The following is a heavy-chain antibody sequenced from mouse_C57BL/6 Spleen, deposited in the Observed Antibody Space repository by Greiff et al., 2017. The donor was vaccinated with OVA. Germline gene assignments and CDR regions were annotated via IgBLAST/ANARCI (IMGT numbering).Heavy chain of an antibody. Sequence: VQLQQPGAELVKPGASVKMSCKASGYTFTSYWITWVKQRPGQGLEWIGDIYPGSGSTNYNEKFKSKATLTVDTSSSTAYMQRSSLTSEDAAVYYCARREAFITTVVSYVDYWGQGTTLTVSA. CDR3: ARREAFITTVVSYVDY. J-gene: IGHJ2*01. D-gene: IGHD1-1*01. CDR2: IYPGSGST. V-gene: IGHV1-55*01. CDR1: GYTFTSYW.